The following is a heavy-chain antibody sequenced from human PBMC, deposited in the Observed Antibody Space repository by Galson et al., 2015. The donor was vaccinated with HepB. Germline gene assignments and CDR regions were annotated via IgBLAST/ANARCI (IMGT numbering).Heavy chain of an antibody. CDR1: GFSFSNYE. Sequence: SLRLSCAASGFSFSNYEMNWVRQAPGRAPEWVSYISSTGNTIYYADSVRGRFTVSRDNAKNSLYLQMSSLRAEDTAVYYCARDLFQYYYYAMDVWGQGTTVTVSS. D-gene: IGHD3-16*01. CDR2: ISSTGNTI. J-gene: IGHJ6*02. V-gene: IGHV3-48*03. CDR3: ARDLFQYYYYAMDV.